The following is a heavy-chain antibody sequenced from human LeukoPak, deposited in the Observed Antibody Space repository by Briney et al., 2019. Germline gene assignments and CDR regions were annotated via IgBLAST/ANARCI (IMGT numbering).Heavy chain of an antibody. J-gene: IGHJ6*03. CDR1: GFTFSNHG. Sequence: GGSLRLSCAASGFTFSNHGMSWVRQASGKGLEWVSAVSDSGSDTYYADSVKGRFTISRDNAKNSLYLQMNSLRAEDTAVYYCARAPGYCSSTSCSGYYYYYYYMDVWGKGTTVTVSS. V-gene: IGHV3-21*01. CDR2: VSDSGSDT. CDR3: ARAPGYCSSTSCSGYYYYYYYMDV. D-gene: IGHD2-2*01.